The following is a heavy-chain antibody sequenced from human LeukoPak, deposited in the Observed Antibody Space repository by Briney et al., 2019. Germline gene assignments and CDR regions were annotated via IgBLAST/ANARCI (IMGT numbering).Heavy chain of an antibody. J-gene: IGHJ5*02. D-gene: IGHD3-22*01. CDR3: ARDRDYDDYYDSSGYYNWFDP. Sequence: ASVKVSCKASGYTFTSYGISWVRQAPGQGLEWMGWISAYNGNTNYAQKLQGRVTMTTDTSTSTAYMELRSLRSDDTAVYYCARDRDYDDYYDSSGYYNWFDPWGQGTLVTVSS. CDR1: GYTFTSYG. V-gene: IGHV1-18*01. CDR2: ISAYNGNT.